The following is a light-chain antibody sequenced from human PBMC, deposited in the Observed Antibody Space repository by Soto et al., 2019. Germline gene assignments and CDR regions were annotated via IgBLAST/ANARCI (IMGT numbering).Light chain of an antibody. CDR3: CSYAGSNTFV. J-gene: IGLJ1*01. CDR1: SSYVGSYNL. CDR2: EGS. V-gene: IGLV2-23*03. Sequence: QSVLAQPASVSGSPGQSITISCSGTSSYVGSYNLVSWYQQHPCKVPKRMIYEGSKRPSGVSNRFSGSKSGNAASLTISGLQAEDEADYYCCSYAGSNTFVFGTGTKVTVL.